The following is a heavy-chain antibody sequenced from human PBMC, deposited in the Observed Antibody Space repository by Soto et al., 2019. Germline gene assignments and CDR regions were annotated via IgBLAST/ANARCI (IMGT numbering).Heavy chain of an antibody. Sequence: QVQLVQSGAEVKKPGSSVKVSCKASGGTFSSYAISWVRQAPGQGLEWMGGIIPIFATAKYAQKFQGRVTMSAAESTSTAYMELSSLRSEDTAVDLCARGGLLLLRSPGRAMDVWGQGTTVSVSS. D-gene: IGHD2-15*01. CDR3: ARGGLLLLRSPGRAMDV. CDR2: IIPIFATA. CDR1: GGTFSSYA. J-gene: IGHJ6*02. V-gene: IGHV1-69*12.